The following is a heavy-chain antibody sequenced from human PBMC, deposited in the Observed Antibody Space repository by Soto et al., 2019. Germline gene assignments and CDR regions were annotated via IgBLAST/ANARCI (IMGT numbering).Heavy chain of an antibody. Sequence: SVKVSCKASGGTFSSYAISWVRQAPGQGLEWMGGIIPIFGTANYAQKFQGRVTITADESTSTAYMELSSLRSEDTAVYYCARDVGPRDCSGGSCYVRFNWFDPWGQGTLVTVSS. CDR3: ARDVGPRDCSGGSCYVRFNWFDP. D-gene: IGHD2-15*01. V-gene: IGHV1-69*13. CDR1: GGTFSSYA. J-gene: IGHJ5*02. CDR2: IIPIFGTA.